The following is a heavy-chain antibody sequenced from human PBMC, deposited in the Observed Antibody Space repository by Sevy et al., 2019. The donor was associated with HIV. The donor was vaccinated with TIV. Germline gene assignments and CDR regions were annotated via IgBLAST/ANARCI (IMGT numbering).Heavy chain of an antibody. CDR2: INPNSGGT. CDR3: ARDPGKLNDYGDNWFDP. CDR1: GYTFTGYY. D-gene: IGHD4-17*01. V-gene: IGHV1-2*02. Sequence: ASVKVSCKASGYTFTGYYMHWVRQAPGQGLEWMGWINPNSGGTNYAQKFQGRVTMTRDTSISTAYMELSGLRSDDTAVYYCARDPGKLNDYGDNWFDPWGQGTLVTVSS. J-gene: IGHJ5*02.